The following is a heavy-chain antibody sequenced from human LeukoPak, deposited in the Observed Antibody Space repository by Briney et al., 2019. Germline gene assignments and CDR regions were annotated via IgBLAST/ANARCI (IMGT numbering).Heavy chain of an antibody. Sequence: PSETLSLTCTVSGGSISSSSYYWGWIRQPPGKGLEWIGSIYYSGSTYYNPSLKSRVTISVDTSKNQFSLKLSSVTAADTAAYYCARRAAAGTAGAFDIWGQGTMVTVSS. D-gene: IGHD6-13*01. CDR3: ARRAAAGTAGAFDI. J-gene: IGHJ3*02. CDR1: GGSISSSSYY. V-gene: IGHV4-39*01. CDR2: IYYSGST.